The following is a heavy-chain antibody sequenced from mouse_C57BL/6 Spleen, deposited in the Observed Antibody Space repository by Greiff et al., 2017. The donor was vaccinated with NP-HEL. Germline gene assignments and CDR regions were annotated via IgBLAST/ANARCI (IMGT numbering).Heavy chain of an antibody. CDR3: ARACWYGSNHFDY. CDR1: GYTFTDYY. J-gene: IGHJ2*01. V-gene: IGHV1-76*01. D-gene: IGHD1-1*01. CDR2: IYPGSGNT. Sequence: QVQLQQSGAELVRPGASVKLSCKASGYTFTDYYINWVKQRPGQGLEWIARIYPGSGNTYYNEKFKGKATLTAEKSSSTAYMQLSSLTSEDSAVSFCARACWYGSNHFDYWGQGTTLTVSS.